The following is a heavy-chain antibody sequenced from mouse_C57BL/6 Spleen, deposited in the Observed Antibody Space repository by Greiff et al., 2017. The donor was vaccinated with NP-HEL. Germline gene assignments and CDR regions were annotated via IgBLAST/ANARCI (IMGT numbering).Heavy chain of an antibody. Sequence: VQLQQSGPELVKPGASVKIPCKASGYTFTDYNMDWVKQSHGKSLEWIGDINPNNGGTIYNQKFKGKATLTVDKSSSTAYMELRSLTSEDTAVYYCARREYYGRFDVWGTGTTVTVSS. D-gene: IGHD1-1*01. CDR3: ARREYYGRFDV. V-gene: IGHV1-18*01. CDR2: INPNNGGT. J-gene: IGHJ1*03. CDR1: GYTFTDYN.